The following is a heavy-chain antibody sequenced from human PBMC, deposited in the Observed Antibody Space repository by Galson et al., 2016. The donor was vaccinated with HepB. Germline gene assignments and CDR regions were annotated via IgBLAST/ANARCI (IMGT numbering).Heavy chain of an antibody. CDR2: IYHSGDT. V-gene: IGHV4-4*02. CDR1: GGSITRNNW. CDR3: ASYLIQSWAGSDAFDT. J-gene: IGHJ3*02. D-gene: IGHD5-18*01. Sequence: SETLSLTCAVSGGSITRNNWWSWVRQPPGKGLEWSGEIYHSGDTNYNPSLRSRVTISVDKSKNHVSLKLISVTAADTAMYYCASYLIQSWAGSDAFDTWGQGTMVTVSS.